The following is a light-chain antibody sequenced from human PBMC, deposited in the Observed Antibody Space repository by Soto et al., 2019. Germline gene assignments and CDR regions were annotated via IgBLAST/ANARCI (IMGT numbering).Light chain of an antibody. CDR1: SSDVGGSNY. CDR3: GSYTSSSTLYV. Sequence: QSALTQPASVSGSPGQWITISCTGTSSDVGGSNYVSWYQQHPGKAPKLMIYDVTNRPSGVSARFSGSKSGNTASLTISGLQTEDEADYYCGSYTSSSTLYVFGTGTKVTVL. V-gene: IGLV2-14*01. J-gene: IGLJ1*01. CDR2: DVT.